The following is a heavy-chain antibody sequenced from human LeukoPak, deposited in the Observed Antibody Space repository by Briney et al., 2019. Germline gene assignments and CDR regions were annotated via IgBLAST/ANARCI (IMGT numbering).Heavy chain of an antibody. CDR1: GYSISSGYY. Sequence: SETLSLTCTVSGYSISSGYYWGWIRQPPGKGLEWIGSIYHGGSTYYNPSLKSRVTISVDTSKNHFSLKLTSVTAADTATYYCARETSLAGFASGLGFNYWGQGILVSVSS. J-gene: IGHJ4*02. V-gene: IGHV4-38-2*02. CDR2: IYHGGST. CDR3: ARETSLAGFASGLGFNY. D-gene: IGHD6-19*01.